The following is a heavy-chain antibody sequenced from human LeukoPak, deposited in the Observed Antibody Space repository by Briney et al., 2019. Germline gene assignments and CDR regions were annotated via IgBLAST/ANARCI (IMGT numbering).Heavy chain of an antibody. V-gene: IGHV1-69*06. D-gene: IGHD3-10*01. CDR2: IIPIFGTA. J-gene: IGHJ6*03. CDR3: ARVGYYYGSGSYEGVYYYYMDV. Sequence: GASVKVSCKASGGTFSSYAISWVRQAPGQGLEWMGGIIPIFGTANYAQKFQGRVTITADKSTSTAYMELSSLRSEDTAVYYCARVGYYYGSGSYEGVYYYYMDVWGKGTTVTVSS. CDR1: GGTFSSYA.